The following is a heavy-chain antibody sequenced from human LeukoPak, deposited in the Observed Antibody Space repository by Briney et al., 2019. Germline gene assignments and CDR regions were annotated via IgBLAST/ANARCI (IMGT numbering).Heavy chain of an antibody. J-gene: IGHJ4*02. D-gene: IGHD5-18*01. Sequence: GGSLRLSCTASGFTFGDHAMSWVRQAPGKGLEWVGFIRSKAYRGTTEYAASVKGRFTISRDDSNSIAYLQMNSLEPEDTAVYFCSRGPIELWIHNAMDVWGQGTLVTVSS. V-gene: IGHV3-49*04. CDR1: GFTFGDHA. CDR2: IRSKAYRGTT. CDR3: SRGPIELWIHNAMDV.